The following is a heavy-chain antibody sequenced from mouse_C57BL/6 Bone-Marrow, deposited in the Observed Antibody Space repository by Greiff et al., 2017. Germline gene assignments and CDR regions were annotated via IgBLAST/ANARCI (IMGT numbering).Heavy chain of an antibody. D-gene: IGHD1-1*01. Sequence: QVQLQQSGAELAKPGASVKLSCKASGYTFTEYTIHWVKQRSGQGLEWIGWFYPGSGSIKYNEKFKDKATLTADKSSSTVYMELSRLTSEDSAVYFCARREWYYYCSFSWFAYWGEGTLVTVSA. CDR3: ARREWYYYCSFSWFAY. CDR2: FYPGSGSI. V-gene: IGHV1-62-2*01. J-gene: IGHJ3*01. CDR1: GYTFTEYT.